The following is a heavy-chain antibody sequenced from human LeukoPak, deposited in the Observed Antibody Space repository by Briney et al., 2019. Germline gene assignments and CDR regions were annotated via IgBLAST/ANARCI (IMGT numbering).Heavy chain of an antibody. J-gene: IGHJ4*02. V-gene: IGHV3-21*01. CDR2: ISSSSSYI. D-gene: IGHD3/OR15-3a*01. CDR1: GFTVSSNY. CDR3: ARSYSRRTGYFDY. Sequence: GGSLRLSCAASGFTVSSNYMNWVRQAPGKGLEWVSSISSSSSYIYYADSVKGRFTISRDNAKNSLYLQMNSLRAEDTAVYYCARSYSRRTGYFDYWGQGTLVTVSS.